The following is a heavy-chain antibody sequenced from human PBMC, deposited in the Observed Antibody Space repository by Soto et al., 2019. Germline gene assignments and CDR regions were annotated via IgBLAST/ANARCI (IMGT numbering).Heavy chain of an antibody. J-gene: IGHJ6*02. CDR3: ARDRGYDAHDYYYNAMDV. CDR2: IRGFSPYT. Sequence: EVQLVESGGGLVKPGGSLRLSCISSGFTFRTYTMNWVRQAPGKGLEWVSGIRGFSPYTFYAESVKGRFTISRDNAKNLLYLQTNSLRAEDTAVYYCARDRGYDAHDYYYNAMDVWGQGTTVTVSS. D-gene: IGHD2-15*01. CDR1: GFTFRTYT. V-gene: IGHV3-21*01.